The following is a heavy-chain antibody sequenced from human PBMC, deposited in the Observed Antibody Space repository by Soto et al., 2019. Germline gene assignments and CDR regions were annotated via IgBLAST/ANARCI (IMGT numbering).Heavy chain of an antibody. V-gene: IGHV2-5*02. D-gene: IGHD2-21*01. CDR3: AHIGAGVLWWSSGYFDY. Sequence: SGPTLVNPTQTLTLTCTFSGFSLSTSGVGVGWIRQPPGKALEWLALIYWDDDKRYSPSLKSRLTITKDTSKNQVVLTMTNMDPVDTATYYCAHIGAGVLWWSSGYFDYWGQGTLVTVSS. CDR1: GFSLSTSGVG. J-gene: IGHJ4*02. CDR2: IYWDDDK.